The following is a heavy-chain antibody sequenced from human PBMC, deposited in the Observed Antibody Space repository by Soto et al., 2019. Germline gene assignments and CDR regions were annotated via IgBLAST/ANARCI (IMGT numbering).Heavy chain of an antibody. J-gene: IGHJ5*02. CDR1: GGSIDTYY. Sequence: QVQLQESGPGLVKASETLSLTCTVSGGSIDTYYWSWIRQPPGKGLQWIGYIYYSGSTTYSPSLKRRITISVDRSKNQFPLKLTSVTAADPAVDLCARLGGYYQSLDTWGQGTLVTVSS. V-gene: IGHV4-59*08. CDR2: IYYSGST. CDR3: ARLGGYYQSLDT. D-gene: IGHD3-3*01.